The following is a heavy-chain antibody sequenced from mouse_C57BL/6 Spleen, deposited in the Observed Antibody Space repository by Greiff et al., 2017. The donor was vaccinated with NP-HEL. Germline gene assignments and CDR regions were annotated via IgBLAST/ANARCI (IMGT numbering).Heavy chain of an antibody. V-gene: IGHV14-1*01. CDR3: TYAGTWFAY. J-gene: IGHJ3*01. CDR1: GFNIKDYY. D-gene: IGHD4-1*01. Sequence: EVQLQQSGAELVRPGASVKLSCTASGFNIKDYYMHWVKQRPEQGLERIGRIDPEDGDTEYAPKFQGKATMTADTSSNTAYLQRSSLTSEDTAVYYCTYAGTWFAYWGQGTLVTVSA. CDR2: IDPEDGDT.